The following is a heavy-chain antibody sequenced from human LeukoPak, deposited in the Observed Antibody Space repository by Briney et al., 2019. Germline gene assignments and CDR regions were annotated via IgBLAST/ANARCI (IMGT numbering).Heavy chain of an antibody. CDR2: ISAYNGNT. CDR1: GYTFTSYG. J-gene: IGHJ4*02. V-gene: IGHV1-18*01. CDR3: ASGRTDIVVVPATLQNYYFDY. D-gene: IGHD2-2*01. Sequence: ASVKVSCKASGYTFTSYGISWVRQAPGQGLEWMGWISAYNGNTNYAQKLQGRVTMTTDKSTSTAYMELSSLRSEDTAVYYCASGRTDIVVVPATLQNYYFDYWGQGTLVTVSS.